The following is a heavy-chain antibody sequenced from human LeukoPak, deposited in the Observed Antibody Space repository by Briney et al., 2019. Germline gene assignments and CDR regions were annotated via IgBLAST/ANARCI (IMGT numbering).Heavy chain of an antibody. Sequence: SETLSLTCTVSGGSISSYYWSWIRQPPGKGLEWIAYIYNSGSTNYNPPLRSRVTISVDTSKNQFSLKLTSVTAADTAVYFCARGVRAGGYPYFDAWGQGTLVSVSS. D-gene: IGHD5-12*01. CDR2: IYNSGST. V-gene: IGHV4-59*01. CDR3: ARGVRAGGYPYFDA. J-gene: IGHJ4*02. CDR1: GGSISSYY.